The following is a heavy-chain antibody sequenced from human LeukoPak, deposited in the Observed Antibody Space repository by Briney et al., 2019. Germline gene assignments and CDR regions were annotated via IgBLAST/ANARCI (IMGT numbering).Heavy chain of an antibody. D-gene: IGHD3-22*01. J-gene: IGHJ4*02. V-gene: IGHV1-69*05. CDR2: INPIFGTA. Sequence: GASVKVSCKASGGTFSSYAISWVRQAPGQGLEWMGGINPIFGTANYAQKFQGRVTITTDESTSTAYMELSSLRSEDTAVYYCARETRPSHYYDSSGYYAYWGQGTLVTVSS. CDR1: GGTFSSYA. CDR3: ARETRPSHYYDSSGYYAY.